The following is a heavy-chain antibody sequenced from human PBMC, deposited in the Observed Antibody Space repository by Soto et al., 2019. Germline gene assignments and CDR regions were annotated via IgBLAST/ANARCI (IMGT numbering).Heavy chain of an antibody. Sequence: QVQLQEPGPGLVKPSQTLSLTCTVSGGSISSGNYYWSWIRQHPGKGLEWIGYIYYSGSTSYNPSLMGRVSISINTSKNPISLKLTSVTAADTAVYYCASVFSDRSSFFDPWGQGTLVTVSS. CDR3: ASVFSDRSSFFDP. D-gene: IGHD6-13*01. CDR2: IYYSGST. V-gene: IGHV4-31*03. CDR1: GGSISSGNYY. J-gene: IGHJ5*02.